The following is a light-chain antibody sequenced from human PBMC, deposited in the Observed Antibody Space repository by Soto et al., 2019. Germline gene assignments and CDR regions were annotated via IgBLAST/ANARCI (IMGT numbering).Light chain of an antibody. CDR3: KHYNYWPS. CDR1: QIVATT. J-gene: IGKJ2*01. V-gene: IGKV3-15*01. Sequence: IVMTQSPATLSVSPGERATLSCSASQIVATTLAWDQQKPGQAPRLLIHSASTRATGVSARFSGSGSGTEYPLTISRRPSEDFAVYYCKHYNYWPSCGQGTNLEIK. CDR2: SAS.